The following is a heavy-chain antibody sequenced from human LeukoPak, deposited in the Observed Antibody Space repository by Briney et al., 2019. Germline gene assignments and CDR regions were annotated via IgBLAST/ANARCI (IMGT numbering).Heavy chain of an antibody. V-gene: IGHV4-31*11. J-gene: IGHJ4*02. CDR3: ARSGRRIAAAGAMGY. CDR1: GGSISSGGYY. D-gene: IGHD6-13*01. Sequence: SETLSLTCAVSGGSISSGGYYWSWIRQHPGKGLEWIGYIYYSGSTYYNPSLKSRVTISVDTSKNQFSLKLSSVTAADTAVYYCARSGRRIAAAGAMGYWGQGTLVTVSS. CDR2: IYYSGST.